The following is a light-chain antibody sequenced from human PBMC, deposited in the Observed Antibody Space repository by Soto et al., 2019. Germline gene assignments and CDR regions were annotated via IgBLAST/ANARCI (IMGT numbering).Light chain of an antibody. V-gene: IGLV2-14*01. J-gene: IGLJ1*01. Sequence: QSGLILASSASATPRQSVTISSTATSSDVGAYNYVSRYQQHPGKAHKLMIYEVSNRPSGVSNRLSAYTYGNTASLPMSGLQAEDEADYYWSSYTSSSPYVFGTGTKVTVL. CDR1: SSDVGAYNY. CDR2: EVS. CDR3: SSYTSSSPYV.